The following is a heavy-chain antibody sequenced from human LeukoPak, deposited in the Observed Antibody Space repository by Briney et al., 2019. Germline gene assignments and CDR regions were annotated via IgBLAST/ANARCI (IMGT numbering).Heavy chain of an antibody. V-gene: IGHV3-21*04. Sequence: GGSLRLSCEASGFIFSSYAMNWVRQAPGKGLEWVSSITTSGGDSFYAYSVKGRITISRDNAKNSLYLQMNSLRAEDTAVYYCAGGGDYYYYGMDVWGQGTTVTVSS. CDR1: GFIFSSYA. D-gene: IGHD2-15*01. CDR3: AGGGDYYYYGMDV. J-gene: IGHJ6*02. CDR2: ITTSGGDS.